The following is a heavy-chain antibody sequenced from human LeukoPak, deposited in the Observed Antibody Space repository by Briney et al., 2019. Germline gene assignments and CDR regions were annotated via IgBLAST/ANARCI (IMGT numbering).Heavy chain of an antibody. CDR2: NHHSGRT. V-gene: IGHV4-38-2*02. CDR3: AIDPADRGVYYFDF. CDR1: RYSISSGYY. D-gene: IGHD3-10*01. Sequence: SETLSLTCAVSRYSISSGYYWGWSRQPPGKGVERSGSNHHSGRTYYNRSLKSRVTISVDTSKNQISLKLSSVTAADTAVYYCAIDPADRGVYYFDFWGQGTLVTVSS. J-gene: IGHJ4*02.